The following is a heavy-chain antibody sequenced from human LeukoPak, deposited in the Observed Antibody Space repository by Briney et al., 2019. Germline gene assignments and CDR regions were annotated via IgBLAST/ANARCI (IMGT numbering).Heavy chain of an antibody. CDR1: GGSISSYY. D-gene: IGHD2-15*01. CDR2: IYYSGST. CDR3: ARLYCSGGSCKNHYYYYYMDV. J-gene: IGHJ6*03. Sequence: SETLSLTCTVSGGSISSYYWSWIRQPPGKGLERIGYIYYSGSTNYNPSLKSRVTISVDTSKNQFSLKLSSVTAADTAVYYCARLYCSGGSCKNHYYYYYMDVWGKGTTVTVSS. V-gene: IGHV4-59*01.